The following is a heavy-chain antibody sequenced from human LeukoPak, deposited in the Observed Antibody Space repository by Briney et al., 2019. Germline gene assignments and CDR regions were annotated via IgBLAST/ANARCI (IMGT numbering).Heavy chain of an antibody. CDR2: INSDGSST. Sequence: PGGSPGLSCAASGFTFSSYWMHWVRQAPGKGLVWVSRINSDGSSTSYADSVKGRFTISRDNAKNTLYLQMNSLRAEDTAVYYCARGDDIVATIRYYYMDVWGKGTTVTISS. J-gene: IGHJ6*03. V-gene: IGHV3-74*01. CDR3: ARGDDIVATIRYYYMDV. CDR1: GFTFSSYW. D-gene: IGHD5-12*01.